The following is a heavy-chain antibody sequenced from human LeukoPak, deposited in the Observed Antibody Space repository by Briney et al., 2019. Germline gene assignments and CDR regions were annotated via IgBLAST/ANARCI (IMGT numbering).Heavy chain of an antibody. CDR3: ARRNFGSPRWFDP. D-gene: IGHD1-7*01. J-gene: IGHJ5*02. V-gene: IGHV4-30-4*08. Sequence: SETLSLTCTVSGGSISSGDYYWSWIRQPPGKGLEWIGYIYYSGSTYYNPSLKSRVTISVDTSKNQFSLKLSSVTAADTAVYYCARRNFGSPRWFDPWGQGTLVTVSS. CDR2: IYYSGST. CDR1: GGSISSGDYY.